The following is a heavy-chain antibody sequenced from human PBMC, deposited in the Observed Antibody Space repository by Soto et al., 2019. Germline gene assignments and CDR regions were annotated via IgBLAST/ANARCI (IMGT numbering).Heavy chain of an antibody. CDR2: ISGSGGST. V-gene: IGHV3-23*01. Sequence: GGSLRLSCAASGFTFSSYAMSWVRQAPGKGLEWVSAISGSGGSTYYADSVKGRFTISRDKSKNTLYLQMNSLRAEDTAVYYCAKENDSSGYIYYYYGMDVWGQGTTVTVSS. CDR3: AKENDSSGYIYYYYGMDV. J-gene: IGHJ6*02. D-gene: IGHD3-22*01. CDR1: GFTFSSYA.